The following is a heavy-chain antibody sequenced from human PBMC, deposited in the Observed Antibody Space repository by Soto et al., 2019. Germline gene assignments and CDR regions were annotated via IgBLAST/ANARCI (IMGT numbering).Heavy chain of an antibody. D-gene: IGHD1-7*01. V-gene: IGHV4-4*02. CDR3: ASRDPGTSVDY. J-gene: IGHJ4*02. CDR1: GGSFTSNNW. Sequence: SETLSLTCAVSGGSFTSNNWWTWVRQPPGQGLEWIGEIYRTGSTNYNPSLKSRVTISLDKSESQFSLKVTSLTAADTAVYYCASRDPGTSVDYWGQGTLVTVSS. CDR2: IYRTGST.